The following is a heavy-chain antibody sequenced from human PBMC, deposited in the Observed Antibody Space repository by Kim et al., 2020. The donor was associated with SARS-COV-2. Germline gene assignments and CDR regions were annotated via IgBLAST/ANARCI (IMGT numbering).Heavy chain of an antibody. V-gene: IGHV3-64D*06. J-gene: IGHJ6*02. CDR1: GFTFSSYA. CDR3: VRLGYCSSTSCRIYYYYGMDV. Sequence: GGSLRLSCSASGFTFSSYAMHWVRQAPGKGLEYVSAISSNGGSTYYADSVKGRFTISRDNSKNTLYLQMSSLRAEDTAVYYCVRLGYCSSTSCRIYYYYGMDVWGQGTTVTVSS. D-gene: IGHD2-2*01. CDR2: ISSNGGST.